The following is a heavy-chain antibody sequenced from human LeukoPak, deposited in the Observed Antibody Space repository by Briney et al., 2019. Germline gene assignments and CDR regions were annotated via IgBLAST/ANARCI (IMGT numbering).Heavy chain of an antibody. CDR2: FDPEDGET. Sequence: ASVKVSCKVSGYTLTELSMHWVRQAPGKGLEWMGGFDPEDGETIYAQKFQGRVTMTEDTSTDTAYMELSSLRSEDTAEYYCATGLEYQLLFYFDYWGQGTLVTVSS. J-gene: IGHJ4*02. V-gene: IGHV1-24*01. CDR1: GYTLTELS. D-gene: IGHD2-2*01. CDR3: ATGLEYQLLFYFDY.